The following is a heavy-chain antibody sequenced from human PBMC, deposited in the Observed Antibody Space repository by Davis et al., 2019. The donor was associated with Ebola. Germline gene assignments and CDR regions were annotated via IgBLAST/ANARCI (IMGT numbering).Heavy chain of an antibody. J-gene: IGHJ4*02. V-gene: IGHV3-23*01. D-gene: IGHD5-18*01. CDR3: AKGRGSYVRSYFDY. CDR2: ISNSGGGT. Sequence: GGSLRLSCAASGFTVSSNYMSWVRQAPGKGLEWVSSISNSGGGTYFADSVKGRFTISRDNSKNTLYLQMNSLRAEDTAVYFCAKGRGSYVRSYFDYWGQGTLVTVSS. CDR1: GFTVSSNY.